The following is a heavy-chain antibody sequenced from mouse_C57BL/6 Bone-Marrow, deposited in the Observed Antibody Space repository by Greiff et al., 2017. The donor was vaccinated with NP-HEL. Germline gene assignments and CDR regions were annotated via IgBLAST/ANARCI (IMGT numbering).Heavy chain of an antibody. Sequence: QVQLQQPGAELVKPGASVKLSCKASGYTFASYWMQWVKQRPGQGLEWIGEIDPSARYINSNQKFKGKATLTVDTSSSTAYMQLSSLTSEDSAVYYCARGGAFAYWGQGTLVTVSA. CDR2: IDPSARYI. V-gene: IGHV1-50*01. CDR1: GYTFASYW. CDR3: ARGGAFAY. J-gene: IGHJ3*01.